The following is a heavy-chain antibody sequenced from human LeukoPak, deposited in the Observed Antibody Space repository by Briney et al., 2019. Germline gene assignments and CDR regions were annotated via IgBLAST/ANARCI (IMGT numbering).Heavy chain of an antibody. D-gene: IGHD5-12*01. CDR2: IKQDGSEK. V-gene: IGHV3-7*01. CDR1: GFTFSSYW. J-gene: IGHJ3*02. Sequence: PGGSLRLSCAASGFTFSSYWMSWVRQAPGKGLEWVANIKQDGSEKYYVDSVEGRFTISRDNAKNSLYLQMDSLRAEDTAVYYCAREWLLDAFDIWGQGTMVTVSS. CDR3: AREWLLDAFDI.